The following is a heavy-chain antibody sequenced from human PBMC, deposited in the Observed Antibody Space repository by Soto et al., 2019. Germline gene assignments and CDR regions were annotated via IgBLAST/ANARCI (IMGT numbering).Heavy chain of an antibody. CDR1: GFTFSGYG. CDR3: ARDQKTARGEVAYCGGDCYSAVDY. V-gene: IGHV3-33*01. D-gene: IGHD2-21*02. J-gene: IGHJ4*02. CDR2: IWYDGSNK. Sequence: GGSLRLSCAASGFTFSGYGMHWVRQAPGKGLEWVAVIWYDGSNKYYADSVKGRFTISRDNSKNTLYLQMNSLRAEDTAVYYCARDQKTARGEVAYCGGDCYSAVDYWGQGTLVTVSS.